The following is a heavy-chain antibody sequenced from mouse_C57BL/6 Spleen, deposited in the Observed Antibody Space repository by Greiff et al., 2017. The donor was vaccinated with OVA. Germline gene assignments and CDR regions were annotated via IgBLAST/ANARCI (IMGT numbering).Heavy chain of an antibody. CDR3: ARDRDGYRYFDV. CDR1: GFTFSDYY. V-gene: IGHV5-16*01. Sequence: EVMLVESEGGLVQPGSSMKLSCTASGFTFSDYYMAWVRQVPEKGLEWVANINYDGSSTYYLDSLKSRFIISRDNAKNILYLQMSSLKSEDTATYYCARDRDGYRYFDVWGTGTTVTVSS. D-gene: IGHD2-3*01. J-gene: IGHJ1*03. CDR2: INYDGSST.